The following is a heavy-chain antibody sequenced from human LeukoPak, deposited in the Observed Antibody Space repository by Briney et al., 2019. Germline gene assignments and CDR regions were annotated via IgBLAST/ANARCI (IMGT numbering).Heavy chain of an antibody. CDR2: ISWNSGSI. D-gene: IGHD3-16*02. CDR3: AKDLYRLGNYMDV. V-gene: IGHV3-9*01. Sequence: GGSLRLSCAASGLTFDDYAMHWVRQAPGKGLEWVSGISWNSGSIGYADSVKDRFTISRDNAKNSLYLQMNSLIAEDTALYYCAKDLYRLGNYMDVWGKGTTVTISS. CDR1: GLTFDDYA. J-gene: IGHJ6*03.